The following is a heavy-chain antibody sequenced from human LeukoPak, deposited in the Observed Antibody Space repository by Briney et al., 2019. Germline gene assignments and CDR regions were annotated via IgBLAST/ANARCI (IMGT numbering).Heavy chain of an antibody. CDR1: GGSISSGSYY. D-gene: IGHD6-13*01. V-gene: IGHV4-61*02. Sequence: SETLSLTCTVSGGSISSGSYYWSWIRQPAGKGLEWIGRIYTSGSTNYNPSLKSRVTISVDTSKNQFSLKLSSVTAADTAVYYCARFCVSSSCGKASDIWGQGTMVTVSS. CDR3: ARFCVSSSCGKASDI. CDR2: IYTSGST. J-gene: IGHJ3*02.